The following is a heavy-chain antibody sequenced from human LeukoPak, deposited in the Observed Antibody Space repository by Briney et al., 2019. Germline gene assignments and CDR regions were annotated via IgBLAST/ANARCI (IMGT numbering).Heavy chain of an antibody. CDR3: ARDSGVIIPAATVNYYYGMDV. D-gene: IGHD2-2*01. J-gene: IGHJ6*02. Sequence: ESGGGVVQPGRSLRLSCAASGFTFSSYGMHWVRQAPGKGLEWVAVIWYDGSNKYYADSVKGRFTISRDNSKNTLYLQRNSLRAEDTAVYYCARDSGVIIPAATVNYYYGMDVWGQGTTVTVSS. V-gene: IGHV3-33*01. CDR2: IWYDGSNK. CDR1: GFTFSSYG.